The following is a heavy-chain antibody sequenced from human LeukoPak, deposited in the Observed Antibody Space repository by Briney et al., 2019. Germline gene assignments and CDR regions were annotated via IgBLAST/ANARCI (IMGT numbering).Heavy chain of an antibody. V-gene: IGHV3-48*01. D-gene: IGHD3-10*01. J-gene: IGHJ5*02. CDR3: AREGAFGALNS. Sequence: GGSLRLSCAASGFTFSAETMTWVRQAPGKGPEWLSDISASSAAIHSADSVKGRFTISRDNAKSSLYLQMNSLRVEDTAVYYCAREGAFGALNSWGRGILVTVSS. CDR2: ISASSAAI. CDR1: GFTFSAET.